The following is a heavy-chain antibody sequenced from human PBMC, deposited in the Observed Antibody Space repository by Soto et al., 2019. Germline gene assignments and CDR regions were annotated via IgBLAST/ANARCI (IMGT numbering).Heavy chain of an antibody. Sequence: QVQLVQSGAEVKKPGASVKVSCKASGYTFTSYDINWVRQATGQGLEWMGWMNPNSGNTGYAQKFQGRVTMTRNTAISTAYMELSSRRAEDTAVYYCARAVRGYRWCTLGGDYLADAFAIWGQGTMVTVSS. CDR2: MNPNSGNT. V-gene: IGHV1-8*01. CDR3: ARAVRGYRWCTLGGDYLADAFAI. D-gene: IGHD4-17*01. CDR1: GYTFTSYD. J-gene: IGHJ3*02.